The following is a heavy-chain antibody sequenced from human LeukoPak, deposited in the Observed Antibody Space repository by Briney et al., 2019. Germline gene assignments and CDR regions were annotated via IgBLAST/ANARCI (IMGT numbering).Heavy chain of an antibody. CDR3: ASVAAESTYYGMDV. CDR1: GGSISSGGYY. J-gene: IGHJ6*02. D-gene: IGHD6-25*01. V-gene: IGHV4-31*03. Sequence: PSQTLSLTCTVSGGSISSGGYYWTWILQHPGKGVEWIGYIYYSGSTFYNPSLKSRVTISVDTSKNQFSLKLSSVTAADTAVYYCASVAAESTYYGMDVWGQGTTVTVSS. CDR2: IYYSGST.